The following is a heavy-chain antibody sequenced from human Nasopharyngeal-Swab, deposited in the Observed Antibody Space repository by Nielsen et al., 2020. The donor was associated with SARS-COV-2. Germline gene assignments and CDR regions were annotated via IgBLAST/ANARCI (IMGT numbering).Heavy chain of an antibody. Sequence: SETLSLTCTGSGGSISRGGYYWSWIRQHPGKGLEWIGDIYYSGSTYYNPSLKSRVTISVDTSKNQFSLKLSSVTAADTAVYYCARGVDTYDYSNLLDYWGQGTLVTVSS. V-gene: IGHV4-31*03. J-gene: IGHJ4*02. D-gene: IGHD4-11*01. CDR2: IYYSGST. CDR1: GGSISRGGYY. CDR3: ARGVDTYDYSNLLDY.